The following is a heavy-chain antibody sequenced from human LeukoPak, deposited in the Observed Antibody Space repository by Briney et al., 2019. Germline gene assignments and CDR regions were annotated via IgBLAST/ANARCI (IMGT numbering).Heavy chain of an antibody. Sequence: GASVTVSFMASVYTFTTYYIHGVRQAPGQGGAGMGWVNTNSGGTNYAQNFQGRVTMTSDTSISTAYMYLSSLRSDDTAVYYCARETGRDGYKDLDYWGQGTLVTVSS. CDR1: VYTFTTYY. CDR2: VNTNSGGT. CDR3: ARETGRDGYKDLDY. D-gene: IGHD5-24*01. V-gene: IGHV1-2*02. J-gene: IGHJ4*02.